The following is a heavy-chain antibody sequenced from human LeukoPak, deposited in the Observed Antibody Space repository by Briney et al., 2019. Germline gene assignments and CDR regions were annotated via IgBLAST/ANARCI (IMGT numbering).Heavy chain of an antibody. D-gene: IGHD1-1*01. CDR3: AKPRAMTTGVGRYFDL. J-gene: IGHJ2*01. Sequence: PGGSLRLPCAASGFTFTSFAMSWIRQAPGKGLECVSAISGGGEDTYYPDSVKGRFTISRDNSKNTLYLQMNSLRAEDTAIYYCAKPRAMTTGVGRYFDLWGRGTLVTVSS. CDR1: GFTFTSFA. CDR2: ISGGGEDT. V-gene: IGHV3-23*01.